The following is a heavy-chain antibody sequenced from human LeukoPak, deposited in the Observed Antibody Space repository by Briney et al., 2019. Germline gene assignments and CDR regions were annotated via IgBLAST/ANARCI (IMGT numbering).Heavy chain of an antibody. CDR1: GGSFSGYY. V-gene: IGHV4-34*01. D-gene: IGHD2-2*02. CDR3: ARGGYCSSTSCYTRPYDY. CDR2: INHSGST. J-gene: IGHJ4*02. Sequence: SETLSLTCAVYGGSFSGYYWSWIRQPPGKGLEWNGEINHSGSTNYNPSLKSRVTISVDTSKNQFSLKLSSVTAADTAVYYCARGGYCSSTSCYTRPYDYWGQGTLVTVSS.